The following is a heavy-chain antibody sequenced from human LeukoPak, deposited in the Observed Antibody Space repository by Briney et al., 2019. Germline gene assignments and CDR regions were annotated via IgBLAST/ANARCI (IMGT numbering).Heavy chain of an antibody. D-gene: IGHD5-24*01. J-gene: IGHJ4*02. CDR3: AKEGRSLQTY. Sequence: GGSLRLSCAASGFMLSSNWMSWVRLAPGKGLEWVANIKEDGTETYYVDSVKGRFTISRDNAKNSLYLQMNSLRVEDTAVYYCAKEGRSLQTYWGQGTLVTVSS. CDR2: IKEDGTET. V-gene: IGHV3-7*03. CDR1: GFMLSSNW.